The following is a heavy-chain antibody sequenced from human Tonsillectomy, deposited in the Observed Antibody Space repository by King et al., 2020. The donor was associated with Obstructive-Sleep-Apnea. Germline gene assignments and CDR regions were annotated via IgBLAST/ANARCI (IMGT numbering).Heavy chain of an antibody. V-gene: IGHV3-33*01. J-gene: IGHJ4*02. CDR1: GFTFSSHG. CDR2: IWFDGSNK. D-gene: IGHD4-17*01. CDR3: ARDGYGDLDY. Sequence: VQLVESGGGVVQPGKSLRLSCAASGFTFSSHGIHWVRQAPGKGLEWVAVIWFDGSNKYYADSVKGRFTISRDNSKNTVYLQMNSLRAEDTAVYYCARDGYGDLDYWGQGTLVTVSS.